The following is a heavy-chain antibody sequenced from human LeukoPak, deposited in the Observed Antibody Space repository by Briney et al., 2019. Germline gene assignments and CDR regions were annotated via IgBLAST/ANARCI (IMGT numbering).Heavy chain of an antibody. CDR2: IRGSGGDT. CDR1: GFTFSSYA. J-gene: IGHJ4*02. CDR3: AKARGATSGTYYFDY. Sequence: PWGSLRLSCAASGFTFSSYAMNWVRQAPGKGLELVSIRGSGGDTYYADSVQGRFTISRDNSKNTLYLQMNSLRAEDTAVYYCAKARGATSGTYYFDYWGQGTLVAVSS. D-gene: IGHD1-14*01. V-gene: IGHV3-23*01.